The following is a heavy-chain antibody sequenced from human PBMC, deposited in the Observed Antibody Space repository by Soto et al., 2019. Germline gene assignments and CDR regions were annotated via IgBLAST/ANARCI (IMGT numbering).Heavy chain of an antibody. J-gene: IGHJ6*02. V-gene: IGHV1-18*04. Sequence: QVQLVQSGAEVKKPGASVKVSCKASGYTFTSYGISWVRQAPGQGLEWMGWISAYNGNTNYAQKLQGRVTMTTDTSTSTAYMELRSLRSDDTAVYYCARVSEDIVVVVAATGYCYGMDVWGQGTTVTVSS. CDR1: GYTFTSYG. CDR3: ARVSEDIVVVVAATGYCYGMDV. CDR2: ISAYNGNT. D-gene: IGHD2-15*01.